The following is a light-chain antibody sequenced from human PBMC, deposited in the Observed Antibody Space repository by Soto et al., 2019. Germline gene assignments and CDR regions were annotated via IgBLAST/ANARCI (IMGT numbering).Light chain of an antibody. CDR2: EVS. CDR1: SGDVGGYTY. V-gene: IGLV2-8*01. CDR3: CSSGGSNGFVV. Sequence: QSALTQPPSASESPGQSVTISCTGVSGDVGGYTYVSWYQHYPGKAPKLLIYEVSKRPQGVPDRFTGSKSGNTAFLAVSGLQPDDEADYYCCSSGGSNGFVVFGGGTQLTVL. J-gene: IGLJ7*01.